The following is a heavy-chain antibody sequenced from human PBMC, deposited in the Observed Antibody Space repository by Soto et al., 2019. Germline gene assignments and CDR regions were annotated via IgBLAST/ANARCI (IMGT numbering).Heavy chain of an antibody. CDR3: ARDPSCGNNVRRCGVDI. J-gene: IGHJ3*02. CDR2: VYYSGTT. V-gene: IGHV4-59*01. D-gene: IGHD5-18*01. Sequence: QVQLQESGPGLVKPSETLSLTCTVSGDSISSYYWTWIRQPPGKGLEWIGYVYYSGTTNYNPSLKSRVTSSLDTSKNQFSLKLSSVTAADTAVDYCARDPSCGNNVRRCGVDIWGQGTMVTVSS. CDR1: GDSISSYY.